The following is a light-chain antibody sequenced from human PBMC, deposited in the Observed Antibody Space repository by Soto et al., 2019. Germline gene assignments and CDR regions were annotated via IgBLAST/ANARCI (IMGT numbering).Light chain of an antibody. CDR2: EVT. J-gene: IGLJ3*02. Sequence: QSALTQPASVSGSPGQSITISCTGTSSDVGSHNFVSWYQQRPGKAPKLMIFEVTKRPSGVSNRFSASKSGNTASLTISGVQTEDEADYYCCSYAGSSNWVFGGGTNLTVL. CDR3: CSYAGSSNWV. V-gene: IGLV2-23*02. CDR1: SSDVGSHNF.